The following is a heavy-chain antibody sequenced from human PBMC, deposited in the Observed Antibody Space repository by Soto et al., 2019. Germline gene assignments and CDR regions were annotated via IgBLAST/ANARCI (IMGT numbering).Heavy chain of an antibody. CDR1: GFTVSSNY. V-gene: IGHV3-53*01. CDR3: ASRGLVRGEGYYYCYGMDV. D-gene: IGHD3-10*01. CDR2: IYSGGST. Sequence: GGSLRLSCAASGFTVSSNYMSWVRQAPGKGLEWVSVIYSGGSTNYAGTGKGRFTISRDNSRNTLYLQMNSLRAEDTAGYYCASRGLVRGEGYYYCYGMDVWGQGTTVTVSS. J-gene: IGHJ6*02.